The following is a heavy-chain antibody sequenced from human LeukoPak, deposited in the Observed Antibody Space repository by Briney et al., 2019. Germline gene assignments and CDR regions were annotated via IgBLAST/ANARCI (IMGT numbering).Heavy chain of an antibody. J-gene: IGHJ4*02. CDR3: AKEGGIAARPVDY. Sequence: GGSLRLSCAASGFTFGDYYMSWIRQAPGKGLEWVSYISSSSINTYYADSVKGRFTISRDNSKNTLYLQMNSLRAEDTAVYYCAKEGGIAARPVDYWGQGTLVTVSS. CDR1: GFTFGDYY. CDR2: ISSSSINT. D-gene: IGHD6-6*01. V-gene: IGHV3-11*05.